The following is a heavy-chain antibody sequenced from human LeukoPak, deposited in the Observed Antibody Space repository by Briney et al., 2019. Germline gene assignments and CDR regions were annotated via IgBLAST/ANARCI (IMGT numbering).Heavy chain of an antibody. J-gene: IGHJ4*02. Sequence: GGSLRLSCAASGFTFSSYSMNWVRQAPGKGLEWVSYISSSSSTIYYADSVKGRFTISRDNAKNSLYLQMDSLRAEDTAVYYCARAHHRRVYDYVWGSYPYWGQGTLVTVSS. CDR3: ARAHHRRVYDYVWGSYPY. D-gene: IGHD3-16*02. CDR2: ISSSSSTI. V-gene: IGHV3-48*01. CDR1: GFTFSSYS.